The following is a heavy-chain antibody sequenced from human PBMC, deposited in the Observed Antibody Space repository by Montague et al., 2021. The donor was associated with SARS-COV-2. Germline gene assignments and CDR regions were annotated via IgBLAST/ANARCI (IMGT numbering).Heavy chain of an antibody. CDR2: ISSSGTYI. Sequence: SLRLSCAASGFTFNTYSMHWVRRAPGKGLEWVSSISSSGTYIYYADSVRGRFTISRDNAHNSLSLQLNSLRPEDTALYYCARDGVQFGDWLYYFAFWGQGTLVSVSS. CDR3: ARDGVQFGDWLYYFAF. CDR1: GFTFNTYS. J-gene: IGHJ4*02. V-gene: IGHV3-21*01. D-gene: IGHD2-21*02.